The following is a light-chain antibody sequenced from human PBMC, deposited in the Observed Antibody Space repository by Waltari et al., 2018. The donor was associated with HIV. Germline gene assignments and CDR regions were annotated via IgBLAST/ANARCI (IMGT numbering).Light chain of an antibody. Sequence: QAVVNQAPSLTVSPGGTITLTCGSGTGTVTSGHYPYWYQQPPGQAPRTLIYATSIMEPWTPARFSGSLLGGKAALTLSGAQPEDEAEYYCLLFYSGVRVFGGGTKLTVL. J-gene: IGLJ2*01. CDR2: ATS. CDR1: TGTVTSGHY. CDR3: LLFYSGVRV. V-gene: IGLV7-46*01.